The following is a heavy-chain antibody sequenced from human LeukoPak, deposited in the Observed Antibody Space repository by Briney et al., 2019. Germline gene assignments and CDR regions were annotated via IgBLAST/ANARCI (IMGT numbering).Heavy chain of an antibody. J-gene: IGHJ6*02. CDR3: ARISSSPRYYYGMDV. CDR1: GYTFTGYY. Sequence: ASVKVSCKASGYTFTGYYMHWVRQAPGQGLEWMGWMNPNSGNTGYAQKFQGRVTMTRNTSISTAYMELSSLRSEDTAVYYCARISSSPRYYYGMDVWGQGTTVTVSS. CDR2: MNPNSGNT. V-gene: IGHV1-8*02. D-gene: IGHD6-6*01.